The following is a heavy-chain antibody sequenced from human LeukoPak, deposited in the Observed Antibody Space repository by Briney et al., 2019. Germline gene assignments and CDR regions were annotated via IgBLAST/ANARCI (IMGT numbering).Heavy chain of an antibody. Sequence: GGSLRLSWAASGFTFSNYAMSWVRQTPGTGLEWLSAISPDGIYIYYADSVKGRFTISRDNSKNTLYLQMNSLRAEDTAVYYCAKDHSPYSMVHYFDYWGQGTLVTVSS. CDR2: ISPDGIYI. CDR3: AKDHSPYSMVHYFDY. J-gene: IGHJ4*02. CDR1: GFTFSNYA. D-gene: IGHD6-13*01. V-gene: IGHV3-23*01.